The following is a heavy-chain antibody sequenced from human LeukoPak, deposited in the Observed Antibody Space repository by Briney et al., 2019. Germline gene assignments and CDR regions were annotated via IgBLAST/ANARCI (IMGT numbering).Heavy chain of an antibody. CDR2: LTGSGGST. Sequence: GGSLRLSCAASGFTFSSYPMSWLRQAPGQGRKWGSALTGSGGSTYYADSVKVPVTSSRDNSKNKMYLQINSLRAEATALSSGAKDRGEWCMLSPFGYWGQGTLVTVST. D-gene: IGHD2-8*01. V-gene: IGHV3-23*01. CDR1: GFTFSSYP. CDR3: AKDRGEWCMLSPFGY. J-gene: IGHJ4*02.